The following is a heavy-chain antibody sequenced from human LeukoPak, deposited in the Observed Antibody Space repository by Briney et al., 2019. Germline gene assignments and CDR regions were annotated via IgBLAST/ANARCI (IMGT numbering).Heavy chain of an antibody. CDR1: GFTFNNYG. Sequence: PGGSLRLSCAASGFTFNNYGMSWVRQAPGKGLEWVSSISGSGGNTYYADSVKGRFTISRDNSKNTLYLQMNSLRADDTAVYYCAKGENDYHYYYYMDVWGKGTTVTISS. J-gene: IGHJ6*03. CDR3: AKGENDYHYYYYMDV. V-gene: IGHV3-23*01. D-gene: IGHD4/OR15-4a*01. CDR2: ISGSGGNT.